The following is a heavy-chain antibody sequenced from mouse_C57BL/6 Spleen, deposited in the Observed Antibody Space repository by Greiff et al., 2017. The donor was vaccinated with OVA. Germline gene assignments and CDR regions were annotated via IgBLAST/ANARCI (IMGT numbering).Heavy chain of an antibody. CDR2: ISSGSSTI. CDR1: GFTFSDYG. V-gene: IGHV5-17*01. CDR3: ARDGYYAMDY. J-gene: IGHJ4*01. Sequence: EVKLMESGGGLVKPGGSLKLSCAASGFTFSDYGMHWVRQAPEKGLEWVAYISSGSSTIYYADTVKGRFPISRDNAKNTLFLQMTSLRSEDTAMYYCARDGYYAMDYWGQGTSVTVSS. D-gene: IGHD2-3*01.